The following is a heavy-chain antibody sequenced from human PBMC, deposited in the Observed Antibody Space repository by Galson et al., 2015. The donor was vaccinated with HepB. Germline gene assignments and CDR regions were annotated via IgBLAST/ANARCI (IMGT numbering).Heavy chain of an antibody. J-gene: IGHJ4*02. V-gene: IGHV3-30*04. CDR1: RFTFSSYA. CDR3: ARAGGATAFDY. D-gene: IGHD1-26*01. CDR2: ISYDGSNK. Sequence: SLRLSCAASRFTFSSYAMHWVRQAPGKGLEWVAVISYDGSNKYYADSVKGRFTISRDNSKNTLYLQMNSLRAEDTAVYYCARAGGATAFDYWGQGTLVTVSS.